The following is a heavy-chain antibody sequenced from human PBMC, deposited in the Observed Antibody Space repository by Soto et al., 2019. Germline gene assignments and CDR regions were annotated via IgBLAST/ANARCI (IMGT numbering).Heavy chain of an antibody. CDR1: GFTFSSYS. CDR2: ISSSSSYI. Sequence: EVQLVESGGGLVKPGGSLRLSCAASGFTFSSYSMNWVRQAPGKGLEWVSSISSSSSYIYYADSVKGRFTISRDNAKNSLYRQMNSLRAEDTAVYYCARGDFLEWLLYLGAFDYWGQGTLVTVSS. J-gene: IGHJ4*02. D-gene: IGHD3-3*01. CDR3: ARGDFLEWLLYLGAFDY. V-gene: IGHV3-21*01.